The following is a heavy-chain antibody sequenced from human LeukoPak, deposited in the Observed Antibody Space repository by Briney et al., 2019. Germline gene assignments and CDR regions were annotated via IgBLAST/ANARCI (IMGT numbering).Heavy chain of an antibody. Sequence: GGSLRLSCAASGFTFSDYYMSWIRQAPGKGLEWVSYISSSSSTIYYADSVKGRFTISRDNAKNSLYLQMNSLRAEDTAVYYCARDRVYYGSGSYPSGFDYWGQGTLVTVSP. CDR1: GFTFSDYY. D-gene: IGHD3-10*01. CDR3: ARDRVYYGSGSYPSGFDY. J-gene: IGHJ4*02. V-gene: IGHV3-11*04. CDR2: ISSSSSTI.